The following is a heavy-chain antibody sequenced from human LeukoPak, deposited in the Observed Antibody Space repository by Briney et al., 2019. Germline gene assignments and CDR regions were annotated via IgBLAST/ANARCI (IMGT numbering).Heavy chain of an antibody. J-gene: IGHJ3*02. D-gene: IGHD3-10*01. Sequence: GGSLRLSCAASGFTFSSYSMNWVRQAPGKGLEWVAFIRYDGSNKYYADSVKGRFTISRDNSKNTLYLQMNSLRAEDTAVYYCAKGLVSYYYGSGSYHEAFDIWGQGTMVTVSS. V-gene: IGHV3-30*02. CDR3: AKGLVSYYYGSGSYHEAFDI. CDR2: IRYDGSNK. CDR1: GFTFSSYS.